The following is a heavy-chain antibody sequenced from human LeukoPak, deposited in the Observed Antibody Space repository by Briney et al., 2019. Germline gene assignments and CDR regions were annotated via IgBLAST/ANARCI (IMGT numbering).Heavy chain of an antibody. Sequence: GGSLRLSCAASGFTFSSYEMNWVRQAPGKGLEWVSYISSSGTTIYYADSVKGRFTISRDNAKDSLYLQMNGLRAEDTAVYYCARHLSYGSGSYYNFGYWGQGTLVTVSS. J-gene: IGHJ4*02. CDR2: ISSSGTTI. CDR3: ARHLSYGSGSYYNFGY. CDR1: GFTFSSYE. V-gene: IGHV3-48*03. D-gene: IGHD3-10*01.